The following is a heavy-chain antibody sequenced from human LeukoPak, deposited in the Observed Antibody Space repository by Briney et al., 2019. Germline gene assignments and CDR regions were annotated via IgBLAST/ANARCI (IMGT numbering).Heavy chain of an antibody. CDR2: ISINRGNT. V-gene: IGHV1-18*01. CDR1: GYTSTNYG. D-gene: IGHD4-17*01. J-gene: IGHJ5*02. Sequence: ASVKVSCKASGYTSTNYGISWVRQAPGQGLEWMGWISINRGNTNYAQKFQGRVSMTTDTSTSTAYMELSRLRSDDTAVYYCARNGIDDYGDYAPLTPWGQGTLVTVSS. CDR3: ARNGIDDYGDYAPLTP.